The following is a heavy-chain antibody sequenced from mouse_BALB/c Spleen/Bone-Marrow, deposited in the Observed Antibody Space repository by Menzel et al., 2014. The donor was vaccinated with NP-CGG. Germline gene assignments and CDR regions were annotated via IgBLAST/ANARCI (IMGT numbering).Heavy chain of an antibody. CDR3: ARLTAYGAMDY. Sequence: EVQRVESGGGLVQPGGSLNLSCAASGFDFSRYWMSWARQAPGKGQEWIGEINPGSSTINYTPSLKDKFIISRDNAKNTLYLQMSKVRSEDTALYYCARLTAYGAMDYWGQGTSVTVSS. V-gene: IGHV4-2*02. J-gene: IGHJ4*01. CDR2: INPGSSTI. D-gene: IGHD1-2*01. CDR1: GFDFSRYW.